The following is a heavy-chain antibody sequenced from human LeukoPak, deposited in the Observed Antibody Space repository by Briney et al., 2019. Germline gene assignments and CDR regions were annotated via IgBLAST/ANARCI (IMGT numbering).Heavy chain of an antibody. CDR1: GYTFTSYG. Sequence: WASVKVSCKASGYTFTSYGISWVRQAPGQGLEWMGWISAYNGNTNYAQKLQGRVTMTTDTSTSTAYMELRSLRSDDTDVYYCARFEDGGSSSLRPGYDAFDIWGQGTMVTVSS. CDR2: ISAYNGNT. J-gene: IGHJ3*02. D-gene: IGHD6-6*01. V-gene: IGHV1-18*01. CDR3: ARFEDGGSSSLRPGYDAFDI.